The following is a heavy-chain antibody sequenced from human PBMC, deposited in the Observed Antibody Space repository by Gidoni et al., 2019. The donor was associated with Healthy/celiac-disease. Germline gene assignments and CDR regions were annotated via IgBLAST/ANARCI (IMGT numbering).Heavy chain of an antibody. Sequence: EVQLVESGGGLVKPGGSLRLSCAASGFTFSSYSMNWVRQAPGKGLEWVSSISSSSSYIYYADSVKGRFTISRDNAKNSLYLQMNSLRAEDTAVYYCATYDSSGYYQSDYWGQGTLVTVSS. CDR2: ISSSSSYI. D-gene: IGHD3-22*01. CDR1: GFTFSSYS. CDR3: ATYDSSGYYQSDY. V-gene: IGHV3-21*01. J-gene: IGHJ4*02.